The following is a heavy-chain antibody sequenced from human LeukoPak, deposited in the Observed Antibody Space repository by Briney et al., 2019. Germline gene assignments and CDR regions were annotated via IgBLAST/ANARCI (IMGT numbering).Heavy chain of an antibody. Sequence: GGSLRLSCAASGFTFSDYYMSWIRQAPGKGLEWVSYISSSGNTILYADSVKGQFTVSRDNAKNSLYLQMNGLRAEDTAVYYCARGRCSGASCYGYNWFDPWGQGTLVTVSS. CDR1: GFTFSDYY. CDR2: ISSSGNTI. V-gene: IGHV3-11*01. D-gene: IGHD2-2*01. CDR3: ARGRCSGASCYGYNWFDP. J-gene: IGHJ5*02.